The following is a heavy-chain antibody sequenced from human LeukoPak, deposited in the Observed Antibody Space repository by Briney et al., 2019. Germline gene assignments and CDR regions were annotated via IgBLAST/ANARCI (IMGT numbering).Heavy chain of an antibody. D-gene: IGHD6-6*01. V-gene: IGHV4-59*01. CDR1: GGSISSYY. J-gene: IGHJ4*02. CDR3: ARVDPDSSSTLEVFDY. Sequence: SETLSLTCTVSGGSISSYYWSWIRQPPGKGLEWIRYTYSSGSTNYNPSLKSRVTISVDTSKNQFSLKLSSVTAADTAVYYCARVDPDSSSTLEVFDYWGQGTLVTVSS. CDR2: TYSSGST.